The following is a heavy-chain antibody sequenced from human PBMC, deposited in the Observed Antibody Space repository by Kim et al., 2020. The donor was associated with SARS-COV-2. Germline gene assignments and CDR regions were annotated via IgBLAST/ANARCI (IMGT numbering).Heavy chain of an antibody. CDR3: ARGEKDNWNDFDY. J-gene: IGHJ4*02. V-gene: IGHV1-2*05. D-gene: IGHD1-20*01. Sequence: YAQKFQGRVTMTRDTSISTAYMELSRLRSDDTVVYYCARGEKDNWNDFDYWGQGTLVTVSS.